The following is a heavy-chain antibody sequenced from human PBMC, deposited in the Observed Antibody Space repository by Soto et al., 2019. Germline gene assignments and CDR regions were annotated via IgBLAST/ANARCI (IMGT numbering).Heavy chain of an antibody. V-gene: IGHV4-59*01. J-gene: IGHJ6*03. CDR2: IYYSGST. D-gene: IGHD3-3*01. Sequence: SETLSLTCTVSGGSISSYYWSWIRQPPGKGLEWIGYIYYSGSTNYNPSLKSRVTISVDTSKNQFSLKLSFVTAADTAVYYCARGLSFGEYYDFWSGYYRPTLLYYYYYYMDVWGKGTTVTVSS. CDR3: ARGLSFGEYYDFWSGYYRPTLLYYYYYYMDV. CDR1: GGSISSYY.